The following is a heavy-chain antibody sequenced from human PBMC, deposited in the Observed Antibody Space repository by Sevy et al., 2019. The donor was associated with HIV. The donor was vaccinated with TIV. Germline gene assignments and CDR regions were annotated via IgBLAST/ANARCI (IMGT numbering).Heavy chain of an antibody. CDR2: IYPGGST. J-gene: IGHJ4*02. Sequence: SETLSLTCTVSGSSISSGFYSGWIRQSPGKGLQWIGSIYPGGSTFYHPSLKSRVTISADTPMNQFSLNLSSVTAADTAVYYWAIVQVGATTPLDYWGQGTLVTVSS. V-gene: IGHV4-38-2*02. CDR1: GSSISSGFY. D-gene: IGHD1-26*01. CDR3: AIVQVGATTPLDY.